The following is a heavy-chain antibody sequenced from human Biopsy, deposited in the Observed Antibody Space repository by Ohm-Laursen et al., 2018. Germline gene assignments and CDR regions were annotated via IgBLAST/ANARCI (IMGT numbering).Heavy chain of an antibody. D-gene: IGHD2-8*01. J-gene: IGHJ3*01. CDR3: ARDSGGGDSINGWYDALDL. CDR2: INKDGSVT. Sequence: SLRLSCSASGFTFSQYWMTWVRQSPGKGLEWVANINKDGSVTNYLDSVKGRFAVSRDNAKNSAYLQMNSLRTEDTAIYYCARDSGGGDSINGWYDALDLWGRGTTVTVSS. V-gene: IGHV3-7*01. CDR1: GFTFSQYW.